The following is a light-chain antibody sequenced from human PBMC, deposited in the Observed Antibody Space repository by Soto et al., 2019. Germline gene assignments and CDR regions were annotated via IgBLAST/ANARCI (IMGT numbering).Light chain of an antibody. CDR1: QSVSSSY. CDR3: QRYGWPSST. Sequence: VFALSPHTLSFSTGESATLSCRASQSVSSSYLAWYQQKPGQAPRLLIYGASSGATGIPDRFGGSGSGTVFPLTISILEHEDVVVYYCQRYGWPSSTFGEGTKVDIK. V-gene: IGKV3-20*01. CDR2: GAS. J-gene: IGKJ4*02.